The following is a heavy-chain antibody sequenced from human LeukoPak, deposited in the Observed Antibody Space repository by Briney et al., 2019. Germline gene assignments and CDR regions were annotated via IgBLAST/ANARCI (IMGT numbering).Heavy chain of an antibody. CDR2: IWYNGGDK. CDR3: GRVGCTGGNCKPYAYYATDV. Sequence: PGGSLRLSCAASGFTFNTYAMHWVRQAPGKGLEWVAIIWYNGGDKYYADSVRGRFAISRDNSKDTLYLQMNSLRVEDTAIYYCGRVGCTGGNCKPYAYYATDVWGQGTTVTVSS. V-gene: IGHV3-33*01. CDR1: GFTFNTYA. J-gene: IGHJ6*02. D-gene: IGHD2-15*01.